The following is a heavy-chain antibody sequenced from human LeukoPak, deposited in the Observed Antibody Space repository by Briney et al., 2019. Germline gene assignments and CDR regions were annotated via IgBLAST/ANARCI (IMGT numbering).Heavy chain of an antibody. CDR1: GGSVSSGSYY. V-gene: IGHV4-61*01. D-gene: IGHD6-13*01. J-gene: IGHJ5*02. Sequence: SETLSLTCTVSGGSVSSGSYYWSWIRQPPGKGLEWIGYIYYSGSTNYNPSLKSRVTISVDTSKNQFSLKLSSVTAADTAVYYCARKGSSSWYANWFDPWGQGTLVTVSS. CDR3: ARKGSSSWYANWFDP. CDR2: IYYSGST.